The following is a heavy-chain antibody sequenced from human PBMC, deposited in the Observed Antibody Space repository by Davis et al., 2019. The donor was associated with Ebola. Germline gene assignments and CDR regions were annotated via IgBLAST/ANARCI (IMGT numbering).Heavy chain of an antibody. CDR3: ARDSTFGGSDYFDY. Sequence: GGSLRLSCAASGFTFSSYSMNWVRQAPGKGLEWVSYISSSSSTIYYADSVKGRFTISRDNAKNSLYLQMNSLRDEDTAVYYCARDSTFGGSDYFDYWGQGTLVTVSS. CDR2: ISSSSSTI. D-gene: IGHD3-16*01. V-gene: IGHV3-48*02. CDR1: GFTFSSYS. J-gene: IGHJ4*02.